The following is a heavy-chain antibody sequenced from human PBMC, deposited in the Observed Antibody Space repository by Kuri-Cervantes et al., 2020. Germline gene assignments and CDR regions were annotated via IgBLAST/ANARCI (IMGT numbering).Heavy chain of an antibody. CDR1: GGTFNSYA. CDR2: IIPIFNTT. D-gene: IGHD5-18*01. CDR3: ARDRGYSYRWRYYYYMDV. Sequence: SVKVSCKASGGTFNSYAINWVRQAPGQGLEWMGGIIPIFNTTTYAQNFQGRFTITADKSTTTAYMDLSGLGSEDTAMYYCARDRGYSYRWRYYYYMDVWGKGTTVTVSS. V-gene: IGHV1-69*06. J-gene: IGHJ6*03.